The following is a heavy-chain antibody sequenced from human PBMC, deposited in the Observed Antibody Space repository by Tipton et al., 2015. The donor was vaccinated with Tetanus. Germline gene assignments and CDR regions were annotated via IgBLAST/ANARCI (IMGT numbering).Heavy chain of an antibody. V-gene: IGHV3-7*01. Sequence: SLRLSCAASGFTFRSYAMSWVRQAPGKGLEWVANIKQDGSEKYYVDSVKGRFTISRDNAKNSLYLQMNSLRAEDTAVYYCARHDWERFGQILQWFDPWGQGTLVTVSS. CDR2: IKQDGSEK. CDR3: ARHDWERFGQILQWFDP. J-gene: IGHJ5*02. D-gene: IGHD3-10*01. CDR1: GFTFRSYA.